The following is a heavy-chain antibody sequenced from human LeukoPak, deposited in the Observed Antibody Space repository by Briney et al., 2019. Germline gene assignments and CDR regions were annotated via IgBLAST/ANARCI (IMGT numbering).Heavy chain of an antibody. CDR1: GFIFSSYA. J-gene: IGHJ4*02. Sequence: GGSLRLSCAASGFIFSSYAMHWVRQAPGKGLEWVAVIWYDGSNKYYADSVKGRFTISRDNSKNTLYLQMNSLRAEDTAVYYCAKTGERDYWGRGTLVTVSS. V-gene: IGHV3-33*06. CDR3: AKTGERDY. CDR2: IWYDGSNK. D-gene: IGHD7-27*01.